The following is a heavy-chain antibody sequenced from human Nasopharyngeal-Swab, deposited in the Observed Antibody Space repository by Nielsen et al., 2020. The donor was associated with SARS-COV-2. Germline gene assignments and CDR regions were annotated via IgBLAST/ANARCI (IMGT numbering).Heavy chain of an antibody. Sequence: ASVKVSCKASGYTFTSYGISWVRQAPGQGLEWMGWISAYNGNTNYAQKLQGRVTMTTDTSTSTAYMELSSLRSEDTAVYYCARAPTGTIFGVVLLYYYGMDVWGQGTTVTVSS. CDR3: ARAPTGTIFGVVLLYYYGMDV. CDR2: ISAYNGNT. J-gene: IGHJ6*02. V-gene: IGHV1-18*01. CDR1: GYTFTSYG. D-gene: IGHD3-3*01.